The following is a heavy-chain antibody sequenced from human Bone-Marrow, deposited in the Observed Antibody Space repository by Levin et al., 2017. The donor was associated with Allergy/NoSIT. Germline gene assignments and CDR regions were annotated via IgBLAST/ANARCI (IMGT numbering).Heavy chain of an antibody. J-gene: IGHJ4*02. V-gene: IGHV3-69-1*01. CDR2: ISSSNSV. CDR3: ARGLRGLHTSYYFDS. CDR1: GFTFSSYR. D-gene: IGHD2/OR15-2a*01. Sequence: GGSLRLSCAASGFTFSSYRMDWVRQTPGKGLEWVSSISSSNSVYYADSVQGRFAISRDNAYNSLYLQMNSLSADDTGVYYCARGLRGLHTSYYFDSWGRGILVTVSS.